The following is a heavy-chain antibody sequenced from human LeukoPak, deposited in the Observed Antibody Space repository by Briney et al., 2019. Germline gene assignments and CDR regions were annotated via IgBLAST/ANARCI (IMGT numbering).Heavy chain of an antibody. V-gene: IGHV3-66*01. Sequence: PGGSLRLSCAASGFTVSSNYMSWVRQAPGKGLEWVSVIYSGGSTYYADSVKGRFTNSRGNSKNTLYLQMNSLRAEDTAVYYCARDLGYSSPDYWGQGTLVTVSS. CDR1: GFTVSSNY. D-gene: IGHD5-18*01. CDR2: IYSGGST. CDR3: ARDLGYSSPDY. J-gene: IGHJ4*02.